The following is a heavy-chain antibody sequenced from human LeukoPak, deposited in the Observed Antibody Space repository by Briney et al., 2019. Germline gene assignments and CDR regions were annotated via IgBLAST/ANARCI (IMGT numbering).Heavy chain of an antibody. CDR3: ARTRSGWYYFDY. V-gene: IGHV1-18*01. D-gene: IGHD6-19*01. CDR2: ISAYNGNT. CDR1: GYTFTSYG. J-gene: IGHJ4*02. Sequence: VASVKVSCKASGYTFTSYGISWVRQAPGQGLEWMGWISAYNGNTNYAQKLQGRVTMTTGTSTSTAYMELRSLRSDDTAVYYCARTRSGWYYFDYWGQGALVTVSS.